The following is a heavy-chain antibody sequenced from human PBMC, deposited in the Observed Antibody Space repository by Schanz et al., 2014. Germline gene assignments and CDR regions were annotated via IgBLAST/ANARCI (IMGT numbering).Heavy chain of an antibody. J-gene: IGHJ4*02. D-gene: IGHD5-12*01. V-gene: IGHV1-2*04. CDR1: GYTTFTDYY. Sequence: QVQLVQSGAEMKKPGASVKVSCKASGYTTFTDYYIHWSRQAPGQGLECMGWINPNSGDTNYAQKFQGWVTMTRDTSISTAYMELRRLKSDDTAVYYCARAFGCYDPAGALDYWGQGTLVTVSS. CDR3: ARAFGCYDPAGALDY. CDR2: INPNSGDT.